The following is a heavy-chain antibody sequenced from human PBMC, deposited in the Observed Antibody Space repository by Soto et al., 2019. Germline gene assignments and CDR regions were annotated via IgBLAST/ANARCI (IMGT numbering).Heavy chain of an antibody. CDR1: GYTFSSYG. CDR3: ARDGFTVISSGSFDY. CDR2: ISAGKGDT. V-gene: IGHV1-18*04. Sequence: VQLVQSGAEVRKPGASVKVSCKASGYTFSSYGISWVRQAPGKGLEWMGWISAGKGDTNYAQKFQGRGSMTTDTSTSTAYMELMSLTSDDTAVYYCARDGFTVISSGSFDYWGQGTLVTFSS. J-gene: IGHJ4*02. D-gene: IGHD1-26*01.